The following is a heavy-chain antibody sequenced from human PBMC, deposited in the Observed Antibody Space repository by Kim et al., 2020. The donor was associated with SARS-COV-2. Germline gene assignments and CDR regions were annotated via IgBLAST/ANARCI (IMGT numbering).Heavy chain of an antibody. CDR1: GGSISSGGYY. Sequence: SETLSLTCTVSGGSISSGGYYWSWIRQHPGKGLEWIGYIYYSGSTYYNPSLKSRVTISVDTSKNQFSLKLSSVTAADTAVYYCARVEGITIFGVVIIGAFAIWGQGTMVTVSS. J-gene: IGHJ3*02. V-gene: IGHV4-31*03. CDR2: IYYSGST. CDR3: ARVEGITIFGVVIIGAFAI. D-gene: IGHD3-3*01.